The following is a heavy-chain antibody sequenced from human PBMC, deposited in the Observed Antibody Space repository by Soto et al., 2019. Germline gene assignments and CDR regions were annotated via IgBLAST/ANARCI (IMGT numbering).Heavy chain of an antibody. D-gene: IGHD1-1*01. CDR3: ARGRDEYKLGNV. J-gene: IGHJ6*02. CDR1: GGSLSDYY. CDR2: IHPRGST. Sequence: SETLSLTCAVSGGSLSDYYWPWIRQSPGKGLEWIGEIHPRGSTYYNPSLRSRVTISVDTSKNQFSLKLTSLTAAVTAIYYCARGRDEYKLGNVWGHGTTVTVSS. V-gene: IGHV4-34*01.